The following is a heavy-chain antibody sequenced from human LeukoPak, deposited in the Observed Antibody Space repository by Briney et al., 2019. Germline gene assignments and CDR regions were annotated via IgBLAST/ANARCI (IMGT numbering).Heavy chain of an antibody. J-gene: IGHJ4*02. CDR1: GFTFSSYA. D-gene: IGHD3-16*02. Sequence: GGSLRLSCAASGFTFSSYAMHWVRQAPGKGLEWVAVISYDGSNKYYADSVKGRFTISRDNSKNTLYLQMGSLRAEDMAVYYCAKSGRLGGISLAHSLDYWGQGSLVTVSS. V-gene: IGHV3-30-3*02. CDR2: ISYDGSNK. CDR3: AKSGRLGGISLAHSLDY.